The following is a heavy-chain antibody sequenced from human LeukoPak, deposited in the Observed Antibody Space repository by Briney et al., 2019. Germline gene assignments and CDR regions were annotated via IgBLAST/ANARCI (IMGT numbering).Heavy chain of an antibody. J-gene: IGHJ4*02. CDR3: ARRVSTDYYDILTAPFDY. V-gene: IGHV5-51*01. Sequence: GGSLKISCKGSGYSFTSYWIGWVRQMPGKGLEWMGIIYPGDSDTRYSPSFQGQVTISADKSISTAYLQWSSLKASDTAMYYCARRVSTDYYDILTAPFDYWGQGTLVTVSS. CDR1: GYSFTSYW. D-gene: IGHD3-9*01. CDR2: IYPGDSDT.